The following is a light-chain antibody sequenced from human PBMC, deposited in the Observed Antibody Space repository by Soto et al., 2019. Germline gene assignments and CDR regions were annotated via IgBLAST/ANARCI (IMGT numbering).Light chain of an antibody. Sequence: DIVMTQSPLSLPVTPGEPASISCRSSQSLLHSNGYDYLDWYLQKPGQSPQHQILLGSNRASGVPDRLSDSGSVTDFTLKNSRGEAEDVRVYYCIQALQPPWTFGQGTKVEI. CDR3: IQALQPPWT. CDR2: LGS. V-gene: IGKV2-28*01. CDR1: QSLLHSNGYDY. J-gene: IGKJ1*01.